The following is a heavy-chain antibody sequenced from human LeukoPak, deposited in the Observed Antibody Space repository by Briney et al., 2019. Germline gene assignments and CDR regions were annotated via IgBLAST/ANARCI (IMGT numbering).Heavy chain of an antibody. Sequence: GGSLRLSCAASGFTFSSYGMHWVRQAPGKGLEWVAVIWYDGSNKYYADSVKGRFTTSRDDSKNTLYLQMNSLRAEDTAVYYCARGDCSGGSCYTDLEYFQHWGQGTLVTVSS. CDR1: GFTFSSYG. CDR3: ARGDCSGGSCYTDLEYFQH. V-gene: IGHV3-33*01. D-gene: IGHD2-15*01. CDR2: IWYDGSNK. J-gene: IGHJ1*01.